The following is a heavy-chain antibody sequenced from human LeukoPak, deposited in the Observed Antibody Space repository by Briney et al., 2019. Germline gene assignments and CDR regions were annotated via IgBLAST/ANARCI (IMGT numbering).Heavy chain of an antibody. CDR2: IYSGGST. V-gene: IGHV3-53*01. CDR1: GFTVSSNY. Sequence: GGTLRLSCAASGFTVSSNYMSWVRQAPGKGLEGVSVIYSGGSTYYADSVKGRFTISRDNSKNTLYLQMNSLRAEDTAVYYCARGIYGGNPLTIDYWGQGTLVTVSS. D-gene: IGHD4-23*01. J-gene: IGHJ4*02. CDR3: ARGIYGGNPLTIDY.